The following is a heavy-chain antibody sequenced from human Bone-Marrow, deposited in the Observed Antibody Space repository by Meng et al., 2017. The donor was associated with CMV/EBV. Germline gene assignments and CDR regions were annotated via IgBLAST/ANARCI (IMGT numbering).Heavy chain of an antibody. CDR1: GFTFSSYW. D-gene: IGHD3-22*01. CDR3: ARDRTYYYNSSGYFDYGMDV. CDR2: IKQDGSEK. V-gene: IGHV3-7*01. J-gene: IGHJ6*02. Sequence: GESLKISCAASGFTFSSYWMSWVRQAPGKGLEWVANIKQDGSEKYYVDSVKGRFTISRDNAKNSLYLQMNSLRAEDTAVYYCARDRTYYYNSSGYFDYGMDVWGQGTTVPVSS.